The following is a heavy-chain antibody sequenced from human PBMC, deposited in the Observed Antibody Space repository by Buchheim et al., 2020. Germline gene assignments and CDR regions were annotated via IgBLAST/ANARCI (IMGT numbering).Heavy chain of an antibody. CDR2: IKQEGSEK. Sequence: EVQLVESGGGLVPPGGSLRLSCVGSGFKFSSYWMSWVRQAPGKGLEWVANIKQEGSEKDYVDSVKGRFTISRENAKNSLYLQMSSLRAEDTAVYYCARERRDNRYDDSSYNYGLDVWGQGTT. V-gene: IGHV3-7*01. CDR3: ARERRDNRYDDSSYNYGLDV. J-gene: IGHJ6*02. CDR1: GFKFSSYW. D-gene: IGHD3-22*01.